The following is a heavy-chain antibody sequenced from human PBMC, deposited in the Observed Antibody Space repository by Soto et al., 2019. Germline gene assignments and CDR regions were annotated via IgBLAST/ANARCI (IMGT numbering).Heavy chain of an antibody. CDR3: ARDGRRFLEGRKEYYYYGMDV. CDR1: GFTFSSYG. Sequence: QPGGSLRLSCAASGFTFSSYGMHWVRQAPGKGLEWVAVIWYDGSNKYYADSVKGRFTISRDNSKNTLYLQMNSLGAEDTAVYYCARDGRRFLEGRKEYYYYGMDVWGQGTTVTVSS. J-gene: IGHJ6*02. CDR2: IWYDGSNK. D-gene: IGHD3-3*01. V-gene: IGHV3-33*01.